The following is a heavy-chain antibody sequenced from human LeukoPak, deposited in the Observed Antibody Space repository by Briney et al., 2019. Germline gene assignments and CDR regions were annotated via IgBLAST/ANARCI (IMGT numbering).Heavy chain of an antibody. Sequence: GGSLRLSCAASGFTFSSYWMSWVRQAPGKGLEWVANIKQDGSEKYYVDSAKGRFTISRDNAKNSLYLQMNSLRAEDTAVYYCAGDRDSSGWYNYVYYFDYWGQGTLVTVSS. CDR1: GFTFSSYW. CDR3: AGDRDSSGWYNYVYYFDY. D-gene: IGHD6-19*01. V-gene: IGHV3-7*01. CDR2: IKQDGSEK. J-gene: IGHJ4*02.